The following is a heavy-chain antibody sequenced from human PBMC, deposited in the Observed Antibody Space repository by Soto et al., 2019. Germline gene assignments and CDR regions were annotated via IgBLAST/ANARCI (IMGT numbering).Heavy chain of an antibody. CDR3: ALSYYGSGTSFDF. V-gene: IGHV3-48*01. CDR2: ISGDSSTI. J-gene: IGHJ4*02. CDR1: GFTFSTYS. D-gene: IGHD3-10*01. Sequence: EVQLVESGGGLVQRGGSLRLSCAASGFTFSTYSMNWVCQAPGKGLEWVSYISGDSSTIYHADSVKGRFTISRDNARNSLYLQMNSLRAEDAAVYYCALSYYGSGTSFDFWGQGTLVTVSS.